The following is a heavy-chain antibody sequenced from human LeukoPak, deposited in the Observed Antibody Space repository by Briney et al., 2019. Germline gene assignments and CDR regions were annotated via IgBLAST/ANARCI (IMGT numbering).Heavy chain of an antibody. CDR2: ITTYNGNT. V-gene: IGHV1-18*01. CDR3: ARERYTVVTFFDH. CDR1: GYTFSSYG. Sequence: GASVQVSCKASGYTFSSYGISWVRQAPGQGLEWMGWITTYNGNTKYAQKFQGRVTMTTDTSTSTAYMELRSLRSDDTAVYYCARERYTVVTFFDHWGQGTLVTVSS. D-gene: IGHD4-23*01. J-gene: IGHJ4*02.